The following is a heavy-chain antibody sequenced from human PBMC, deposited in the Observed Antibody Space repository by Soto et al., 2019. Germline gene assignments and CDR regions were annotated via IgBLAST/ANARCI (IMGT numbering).Heavy chain of an antibody. CDR1: GFTFSKYA. V-gene: IGHV3-23*01. D-gene: IGHD1-26*01. J-gene: IGHJ4*02. CDR2: ISSTADGT. Sequence: EVQLLESGGGLVQPGGSLRLSCAASGFTFSKYAMGWVRQAPGKGLEWVSTISSTADGTDYADSVKGRFTISRDNSKNTLYLHMNILRAEDTAVYYCAQAISRERQIDYWGQGTLVTVSS. CDR3: AQAISRERQIDY.